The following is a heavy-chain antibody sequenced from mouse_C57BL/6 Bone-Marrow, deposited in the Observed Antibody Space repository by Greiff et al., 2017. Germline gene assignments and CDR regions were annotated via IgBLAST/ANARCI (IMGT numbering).Heavy chain of an antibody. CDR1: GYAFSSYW. Sequence: QVQLKESGAELVKPGASVKISCKASGYAFSSYWMNWVKQRPGKGLAWIGQIYPGDGDTNYNGKFKGKATLTADKSSSTAYMQLSSLTSEDSAVYFCAREEGNPRYFDYWGQGTTLTVSS. CDR2: IYPGDGDT. CDR3: AREEGNPRYFDY. D-gene: IGHD2-1*01. J-gene: IGHJ2*01. V-gene: IGHV1-80*01.